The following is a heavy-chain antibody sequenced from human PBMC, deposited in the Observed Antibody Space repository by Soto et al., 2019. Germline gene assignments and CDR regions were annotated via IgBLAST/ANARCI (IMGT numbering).Heavy chain of an antibody. CDR3: NSRTVDL. J-gene: IGHJ4*02. CDR1: GFTFSSNA. V-gene: IGHV3-23*01. CDR2: ISASGGNT. Sequence: EEQLLESGGGLEQPGGSLRLSCAASGFTFSSNAMSWVRQAPGKGLEWVSAISASGGNTYYAESVKGRFTISRDNSKNTLYLQMNSLRVEDTAVYFCNSRTVDLWGQGTLVTVSS.